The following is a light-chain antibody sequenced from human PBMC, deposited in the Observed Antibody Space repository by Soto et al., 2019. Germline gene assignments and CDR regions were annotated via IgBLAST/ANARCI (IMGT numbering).Light chain of an antibody. CDR2: DAL. CDR1: QSVSSW. V-gene: IGKV1-5*01. CDR3: QQYSNNLYT. Sequence: DIPMTQSPATLSASVGDRVTITCRASQSVSSWLAWYQQKPGKAPKLLIYDALSLESGVPSRFSGTGSGTEFTLTISSLQPDDFATYYCQQYSNNLYTFGQGTKLEIK. J-gene: IGKJ2*01.